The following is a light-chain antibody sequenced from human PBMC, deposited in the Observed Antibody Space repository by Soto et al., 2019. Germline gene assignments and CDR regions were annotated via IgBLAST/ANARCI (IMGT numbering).Light chain of an antibody. CDR2: GAS. V-gene: IGKV3-15*01. Sequence: EIVMTQSPATLSVSPGERATLSCRASQSVSSNLAWYQQKPGQVPRLLIYGASTRATGIPARFSGSGSGTEFTLTISSLQSEDFAVYYCQQYHNWPPWTFGQGTKVEIE. J-gene: IGKJ1*01. CDR1: QSVSSN. CDR3: QQYHNWPPWT.